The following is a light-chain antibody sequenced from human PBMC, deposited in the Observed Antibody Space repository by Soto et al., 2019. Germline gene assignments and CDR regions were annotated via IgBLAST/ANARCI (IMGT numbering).Light chain of an antibody. CDR2: EVS. CDR1: SSDVGGYNY. J-gene: IGLJ3*02. V-gene: IGLV2-14*01. CDR3: SSYTSSSLV. Sequence: QSALTQPAAVSGSPGQSITISCPGTSSDVGGYNYVCWYQQHPGKAPKLMIYEVSNRPSGVSNRFSGSKSGNTASLTISGLQAEDEADYYCSSYTSSSLVFGGGTKLTVL.